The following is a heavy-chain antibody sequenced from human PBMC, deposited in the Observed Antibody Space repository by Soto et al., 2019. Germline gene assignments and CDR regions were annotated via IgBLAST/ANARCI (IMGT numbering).Heavy chain of an antibody. D-gene: IGHD6-6*01. CDR2: IYYSGST. CDR1: GGSISSGGYY. V-gene: IGHV4-31*03. CDR3: ARGRVARPGGQKLFDY. Sequence: QVQLQESGPGLVKPSQTLSLTCTVSGGSISSGGYYWSWIRQHPGKGLEWIGYIYYSGSTYYNPSLKSRVTISVDTSKNQFSLKLSSVTAADTAVYYCARGRVARPGGQKLFDYWGQGTLVTVSS. J-gene: IGHJ4*02.